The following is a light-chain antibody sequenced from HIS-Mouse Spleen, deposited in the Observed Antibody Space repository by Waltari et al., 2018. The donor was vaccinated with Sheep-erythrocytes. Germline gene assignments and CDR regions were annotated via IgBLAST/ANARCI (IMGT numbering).Light chain of an antibody. CDR2: QDS. CDR1: KLGDKY. V-gene: IGLV3-1*01. J-gene: IGLJ3*02. Sequence: SYELTQPPSVSVSPGQTASITCSGDKLGDKYACWYQQKPGQYPVLVIYQDSKRPSGIPERFSGSNSGNTAHLTISGTQAMDEADYYCQAWDSSTAWVFGGGTKLTVL. CDR3: QAWDSSTAWV.